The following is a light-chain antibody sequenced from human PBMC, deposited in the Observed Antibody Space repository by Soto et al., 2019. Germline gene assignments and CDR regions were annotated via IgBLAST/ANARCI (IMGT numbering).Light chain of an antibody. Sequence: SVLTQPPSVSGAPRQRVTISCSGGSSNIANNAISWYQQLPGKAPRIIIYNDDELPSGVSDRFSGSKSGTSASLGISGLQSEDEADYYCEAWDDSLNGVVFGGGTKLTVL. CDR3: EAWDDSLNGVV. J-gene: IGLJ2*01. CDR2: NDD. V-gene: IGLV1-36*01. CDR1: SSNIANNA.